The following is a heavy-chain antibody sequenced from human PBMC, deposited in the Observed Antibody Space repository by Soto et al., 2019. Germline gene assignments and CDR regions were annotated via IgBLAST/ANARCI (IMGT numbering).Heavy chain of an antibody. J-gene: IGHJ4*02. CDR3: ARDRGDYYDSSGYYGPFDY. CDR1: GGSISSYY. CDR2: IYYSGST. Sequence: LETLSLTCTVSGGSISSYYWSWIRQPPGKGLEWIGYIYYSGSTNYNPSLKSRVTISVDTSKNQFSLKLSSVTAADTAVYYCARDRGDYYDSSGYYGPFDYWGQGTLVTVSS. D-gene: IGHD3-22*01. V-gene: IGHV4-59*01.